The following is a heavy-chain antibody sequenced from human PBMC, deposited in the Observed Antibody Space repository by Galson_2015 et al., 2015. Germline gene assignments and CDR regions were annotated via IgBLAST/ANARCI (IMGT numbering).Heavy chain of an antibody. D-gene: IGHD6-13*01. J-gene: IGHJ4*02. CDR3: ASPPGIAAAGTSAGY. Sequence: LRLSCAASGFTFSNYRLNWVRQAPGEGLEGVSSISSSSSCIYYADSVKGRFTISRDNAKNSLYLQMNSLRAEDTAVYYCASPPGIAAAGTSAGYWGQGTLVTVSS. CDR2: ISSSSSCI. CDR1: GFTFSNYR. V-gene: IGHV3-21*01.